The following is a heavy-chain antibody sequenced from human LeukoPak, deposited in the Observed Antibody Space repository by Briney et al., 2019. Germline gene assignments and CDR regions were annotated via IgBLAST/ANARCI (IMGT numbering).Heavy chain of an antibody. CDR1: GGSISSGGYS. CDR2: IYHSGST. Sequence: SETLSLTCAVSGGSISSGGYSWSWIRQPPGKGLEWFGYIYHSGSTYYNPSLKSRVTISVDRSKNQFSLKLSSVTAADTAVYYCARESNYGSGSIYGMDVWGQGTTVTVSS. J-gene: IGHJ6*02. V-gene: IGHV4-30-2*01. D-gene: IGHD3-10*01. CDR3: ARESNYGSGSIYGMDV.